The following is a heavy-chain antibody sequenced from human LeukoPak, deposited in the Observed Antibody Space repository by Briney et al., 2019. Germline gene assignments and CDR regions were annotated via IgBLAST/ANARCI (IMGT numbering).Heavy chain of an antibody. CDR3: SRDGGEGGNSAFDI. CDR1: GFMFSDYI. J-gene: IGHJ3*02. Sequence: PGGSLRLSCAASGFMFSDYILDWVRQAPGKGLEWVGRIRRGANSYTTEYAASVKGSFTISRDDSRNSLYLHMNSLKTEDTAVYHCSRDGGEGGNSAFDIWGQGTMVTVSS. D-gene: IGHD3-16*01. V-gene: IGHV3-72*01. CDR2: IRRGANSYTT.